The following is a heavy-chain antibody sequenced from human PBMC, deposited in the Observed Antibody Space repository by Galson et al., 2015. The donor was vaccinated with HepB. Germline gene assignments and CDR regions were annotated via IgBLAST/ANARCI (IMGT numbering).Heavy chain of an antibody. CDR3: AHRHGTGHSFDY. D-gene: IGHD1-14*01. Sequence: PALVKPTQTLTLTCTFSGFSLSTSGVGVGWIRQPPGKALEWLALIYWDDDKRYSPSLKSRLTITKDTSKNRVVLTMTNMDPVDTATYYCAHRHGTGHSFDYWGQGTLVTVSS. CDR2: IYWDDDK. V-gene: IGHV2-5*02. CDR1: GFSLSTSGVG. J-gene: IGHJ4*02.